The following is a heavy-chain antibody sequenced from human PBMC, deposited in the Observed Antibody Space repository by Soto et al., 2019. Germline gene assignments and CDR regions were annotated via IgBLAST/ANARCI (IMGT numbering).Heavy chain of an antibody. Sequence: GGSLRLSCVVPGFMFYGHDMHWVRQAPGKGLEWVSAISGSGGTTYYSDSVKGRFTISRDNSKNTVYLQMNDLRVEDAAEYFCAKDSWAIFGVPAGEYYAMDVWGQGTTVTGS. CDR1: GFMFYGHD. V-gene: IGHV3-23*01. CDR2: ISGSGGTT. D-gene: IGHD3-3*01. CDR3: AKDSWAIFGVPAGEYYAMDV. J-gene: IGHJ6*02.